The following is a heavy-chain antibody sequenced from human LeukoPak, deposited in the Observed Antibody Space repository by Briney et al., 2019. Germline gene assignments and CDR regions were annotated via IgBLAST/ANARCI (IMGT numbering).Heavy chain of an antibody. CDR1: GITFSNYA. Sequence: GASLRLSCAASGITFSNYAMSWVRQAPGKGLEWVSAITGSGGNTYYADSVKGRFTISRDNSKNTVFLQMNSLGAEDTAVYYCAKWGDYDVLTGYYVSDYWGQGTLVTVSS. CDR2: ITGSGGNT. CDR3: AKWGDYDVLTGYYVSDY. V-gene: IGHV3-23*01. J-gene: IGHJ4*02. D-gene: IGHD3-9*01.